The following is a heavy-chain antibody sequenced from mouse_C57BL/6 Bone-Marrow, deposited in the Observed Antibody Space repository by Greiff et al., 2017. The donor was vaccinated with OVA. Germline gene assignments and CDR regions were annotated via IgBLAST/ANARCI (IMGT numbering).Heavy chain of an antibody. CDR2: IHPNSGST. V-gene: IGHV1-64*01. D-gene: IGHD2-4*01. CDR3: ALDYDWFAY. J-gene: IGHJ3*01. CDR1: GYTFTSYW. Sequence: VQLQQPGAELVKPGASVKLSCKASGYTFTSYWMHWVKQRPGQGLEWIGMIHPNSGSTNYNEKFKSKATLTVDKSSSTAYMQLSSLTSEDSAVYYCALDYDWFAYWGQGTLVTVSA.